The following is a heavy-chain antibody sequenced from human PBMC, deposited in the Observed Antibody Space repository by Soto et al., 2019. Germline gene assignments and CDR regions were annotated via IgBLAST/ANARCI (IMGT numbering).Heavy chain of an antibody. CDR3: ARSSMVRDLLFGY. J-gene: IGHJ4*02. CDR2: TSAYNANT. CDR1: GYTFTSYG. V-gene: IGHV1-18*01. Sequence: QVQLVQSGAEVKKPGASVKVSCKASGYTFTSYGISWVRHAPGQGLEWMGWTSAYNANTNYAQKLQGRVTMTTDTSKSTAYMELRSLTSDDTAVYYCARSSMVRDLLFGYWGQGTLVSVSS. D-gene: IGHD3-10*01.